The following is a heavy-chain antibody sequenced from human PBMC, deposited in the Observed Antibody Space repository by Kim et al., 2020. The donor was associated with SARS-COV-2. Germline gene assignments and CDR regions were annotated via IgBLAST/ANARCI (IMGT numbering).Heavy chain of an antibody. Sequence: GGSLRLSCATSGFTFSTYWMHWVRQAPGKGLVWVSRIHSDGSTTNYADSVKGRFTVSRDNAKNTLYLQMNSLSVEDTAVYYCARDSYHSGRGRFEPWGQGTLVTVSS. V-gene: IGHV3-74*01. D-gene: IGHD3-10*01. CDR3: ARDSYHSGRGRFEP. J-gene: IGHJ5*02. CDR2: IHSDGSTT. CDR1: GFTFSTYW.